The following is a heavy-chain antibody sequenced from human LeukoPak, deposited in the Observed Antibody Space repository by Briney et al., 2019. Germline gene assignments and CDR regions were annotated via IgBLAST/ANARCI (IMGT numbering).Heavy chain of an antibody. V-gene: IGHV3-7*05. CDR3: SLGGSSWYRYFQH. CDR1: GFTFSSYW. Sequence: GGSLRLSCAASGFTFSSYWMSWVRQAPGKGLEWVANIKQDGSEKYYVDSVKGRFTISRDNAMNSLYLQMNSLRAEDTAVYYSSLGGSSWYRYFQHWGQGTLVTVSS. J-gene: IGHJ1*01. D-gene: IGHD6-13*01. CDR2: IKQDGSEK.